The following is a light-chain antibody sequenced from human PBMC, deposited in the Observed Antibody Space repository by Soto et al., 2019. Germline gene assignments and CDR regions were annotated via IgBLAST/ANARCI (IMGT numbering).Light chain of an antibody. J-gene: IGKJ4*01. Sequence: DIVMTQSPDSLAVSLGERATINCKSTQRVLYSSNNKNYLAWYQQKPGQPPKLPINWASTRESGVPDRFSGSGSGTDFTLTISSLQAEDVAVYYCQQYYSTRLTFGGGTKVEIK. V-gene: IGKV4-1*01. CDR2: WAS. CDR1: QRVLYSSNNKNY. CDR3: QQYYSTRLT.